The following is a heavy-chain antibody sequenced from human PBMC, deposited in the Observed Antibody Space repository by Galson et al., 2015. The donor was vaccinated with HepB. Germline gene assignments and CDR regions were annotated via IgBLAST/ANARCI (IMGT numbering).Heavy chain of an antibody. V-gene: IGHV3-30*04. Sequence: SLRLSCAASGFTFSSYSIHWVREAPGKGLEWVAIISHDVRNTYYAYSVKGRFTISRDNSRNTLYLQMNGLRSDDTAVYYCARERGAGWYEGNDYWGQGTLVVVSS. CDR2: ISHDVRNT. CDR3: ARERGAGWYEGNDY. D-gene: IGHD6-19*01. CDR1: GFTFSSYS. J-gene: IGHJ4*02.